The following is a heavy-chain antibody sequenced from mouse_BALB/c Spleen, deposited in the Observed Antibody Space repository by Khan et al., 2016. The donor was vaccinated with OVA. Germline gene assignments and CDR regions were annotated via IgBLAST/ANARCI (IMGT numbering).Heavy chain of an antibody. D-gene: IGHD2-14*01. CDR3: ARRGYDYCAY. V-gene: IGHV1-80*01. J-gene: IGHJ3*01. CDR1: GYAFSNYL. Sequence: QVQLQQSGAELVRPGSSVKISCKASGYAFSNYLMNWVKQGPGQGLEWIGQIYPGDGNTNYNGKFKDKATLTADKSSSTAYMQLSSLTSEDSAVYFDARRGYDYCAYWGQGTLVTGSA. CDR2: IYPGDGNT.